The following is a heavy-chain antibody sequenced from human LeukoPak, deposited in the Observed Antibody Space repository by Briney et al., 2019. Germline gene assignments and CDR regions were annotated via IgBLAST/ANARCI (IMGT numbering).Heavy chain of an antibody. CDR1: GGTFSSYA. Sequence: ASVKVSCKASGGTFSSYAISWVRQAPGQGLEWMGWISAYNGNTNYAQKLQGRVTMTTDTSTSTAYMELRSLRSDDTAVYYCARDYYDSSGYYLHGGYWGQGTLVTVSS. CDR3: ARDYYDSSGYYLHGGY. V-gene: IGHV1-18*01. J-gene: IGHJ4*02. CDR2: ISAYNGNT. D-gene: IGHD3-22*01.